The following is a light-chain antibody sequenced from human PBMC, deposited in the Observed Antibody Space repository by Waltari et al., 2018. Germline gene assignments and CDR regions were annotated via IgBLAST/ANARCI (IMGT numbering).Light chain of an antibody. CDR2: GAS. V-gene: IGKV3-20*01. CDR3: QQYDGLVLT. J-gene: IGKJ4*01. CDR1: QTVTYNF. Sequence: EIVLTPSPGTLSLSPGERATLSCRASQTVTYNFLNWYQQKPGQAPRLLIHGASSRATGIPDRFSGSGSGTDFTLTISRLEPDDFAVYYCQQYDGLVLTFGGGTKVEI.